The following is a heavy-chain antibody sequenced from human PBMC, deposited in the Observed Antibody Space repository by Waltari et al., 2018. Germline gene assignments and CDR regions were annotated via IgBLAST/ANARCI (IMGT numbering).Heavy chain of an antibody. V-gene: IGHV3-15*01. J-gene: IGHJ4*02. CDR2: IKSKTDGGTT. Sequence: EVQLVESGGGLVKPGWSLGVACAASGVTSCKAWMTWVRKAPGKGLEWVGRIKSKTDGGTTDYAASVNGRFTISRDDSKNTLYLQMNSLNTEDTAVYYFTTDDGPGDFDYWGQGTLVTVSS. CDR1: GVTSCKAW. CDR3: TTDDGPGDFDY. D-gene: IGHD3-10*01.